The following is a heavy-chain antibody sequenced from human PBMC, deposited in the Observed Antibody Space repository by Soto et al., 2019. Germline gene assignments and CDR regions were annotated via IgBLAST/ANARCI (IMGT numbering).Heavy chain of an antibody. J-gene: IGHJ4*02. CDR2: ILPDDADT. D-gene: IGHD3-16*01. V-gene: IGHV5-51*01. CDR3: ARAFGGEYYDRRSWYSAY. Sequence: GGALKISFKASGYSVTCYWIGWVRQTPRKGLEWMGIILPDDADTRYSPSFEGHVTISADRSTNTAFLHLRSLEASDTATYFCARAFGGEYYDRRSWYSAYWGQGTLVTVSS. CDR1: GYSVTCYW.